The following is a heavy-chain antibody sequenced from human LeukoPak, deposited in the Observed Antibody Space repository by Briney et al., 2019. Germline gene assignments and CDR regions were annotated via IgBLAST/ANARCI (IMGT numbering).Heavy chain of an antibody. D-gene: IGHD2-2*01. CDR2: INPNSGAT. CDR3: AREGLGYFNSASCRDWFDP. Sequence: ASVKVSCKASGYTFTGYYIHWVRQAPGQGLEWMGWINPNSGATDYAQKLQGRVTMTRDTSINTAYMELSRLTSDDTAVYYCAREGLGYFNSASCRDWFDPWGQGTLVTVSS. J-gene: IGHJ5*02. CDR1: GYTFTGYY. V-gene: IGHV1-2*02.